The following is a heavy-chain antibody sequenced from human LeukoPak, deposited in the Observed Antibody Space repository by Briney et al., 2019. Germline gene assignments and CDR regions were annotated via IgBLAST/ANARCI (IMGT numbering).Heavy chain of an antibody. V-gene: IGHV3-30*03. CDR1: SFTFSNYG. CDR3: STDGTPKFEY. J-gene: IGHJ4*02. D-gene: IGHD1-26*01. CDR2: ISSDGRND. Sequence: GGSLGLSCAASSFTFSNYGMLWVRQAPGKGLEWVATISSDGRNDHYADSVQGRFTISRDNSKNTLYLQLDNLRAEDTAVYYCSTDGTPKFEYWGQGTLVTVSS.